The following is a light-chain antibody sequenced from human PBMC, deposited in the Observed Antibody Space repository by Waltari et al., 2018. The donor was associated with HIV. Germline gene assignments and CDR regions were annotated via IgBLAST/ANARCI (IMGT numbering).Light chain of an antibody. J-gene: IGKJ1*01. CDR1: QSISAW. CDR2: KAS. Sequence: DIQMTQSPLPLSASVGDRVTITCRASQSISAWLAWYQHKPGKAPKLLIYKASILESGVPSRFSGGGSATEFTLTIRSLQPDDAATYYCQQYDTHWTFGQGTKVEIK. V-gene: IGKV1-5*03. CDR3: QQYDTHWT.